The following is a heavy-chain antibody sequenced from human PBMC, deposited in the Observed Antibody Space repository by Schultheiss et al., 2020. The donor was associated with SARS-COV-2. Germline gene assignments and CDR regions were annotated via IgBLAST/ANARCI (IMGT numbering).Heavy chain of an antibody. J-gene: IGHJ4*02. CDR2: IWYDGSNK. CDR3: AKAPYYYGSGSYLDY. Sequence: GESLKISCAASGFTFSSYGMHWVRQAPGKGLEWVAVIWYDGSNKYYADSVKGRFTISRDNSNNTLFLQMNSLRAEDTAVYYCAKAPYYYGSGSYLDYWGQGTLVTVSS. CDR1: GFTFSSYG. V-gene: IGHV3-33*06. D-gene: IGHD3-10*01.